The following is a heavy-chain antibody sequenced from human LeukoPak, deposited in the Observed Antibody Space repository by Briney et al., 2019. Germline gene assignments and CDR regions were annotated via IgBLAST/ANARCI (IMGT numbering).Heavy chain of an antibody. CDR3: ARDPPTRYSSTAAQDV. CDR1: GFTFSSYS. D-gene: IGHD6-13*01. J-gene: IGHJ6*02. CDR2: ISSSSSYI. V-gene: IGHV3-21*01. Sequence: PGGSLRLSCAASGFTFSSYSMNWVRQAPGKGLEWVSSISSSSSYIYYADSVKGRFTISRDNAKNSLYLQMNSLRAEDTAVYYCARDPPTRYSSTAAQDVWGQGTTVTVSS.